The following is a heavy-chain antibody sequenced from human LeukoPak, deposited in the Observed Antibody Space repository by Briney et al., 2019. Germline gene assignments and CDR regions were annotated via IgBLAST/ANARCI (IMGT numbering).Heavy chain of an antibody. CDR1: GYSFTSYW. CDR3: ARQRRGYSSSWPLFDY. D-gene: IGHD6-13*01. V-gene: IGHV5-51*01. Sequence: GESLKISCKGSGYSFTSYWIGWVRQMPGKGLEWMGIIYPGDSDTRCSPSFQGQVTISADKSISTAYLQWSSLKASDTAMYYCARQRRGYSSSWPLFDYWGQGTLVTVSS. CDR2: IYPGDSDT. J-gene: IGHJ4*02.